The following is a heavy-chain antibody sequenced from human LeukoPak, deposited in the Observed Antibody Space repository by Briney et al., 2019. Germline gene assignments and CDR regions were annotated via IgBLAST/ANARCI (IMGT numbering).Heavy chain of an antibody. D-gene: IGHD5-12*01. CDR1: GGSISSYY. CDR3: ARERYSGYDYLFDY. CDR2: IYTSGST. J-gene: IGHJ4*02. Sequence: SETLSLTCTVSGGSISSYYWSWIRQPAGKGLEWIGRIYTSGSTNYNTPLKSRVTMSVDTSKNQFSLKLSSVTAADTAVYYCARERYSGYDYLFDYWGQGTLVTVSS. V-gene: IGHV4-4*07.